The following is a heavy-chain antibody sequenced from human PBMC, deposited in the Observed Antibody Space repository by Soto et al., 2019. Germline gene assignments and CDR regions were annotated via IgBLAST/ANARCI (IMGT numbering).Heavy chain of an antibody. D-gene: IGHD6-19*01. J-gene: IGHJ5*02. V-gene: IGHV3-23*01. Sequence: GGSLRLSCAASGFRFDSYAMTWVRQAPGKGLEWVSTITGNGAITYHADSVKGRFTISRDNSKNTLYLQMNSLRAEDTAVYYCAKVSGPGPWGQGTLVTVSS. CDR3: AKVSGPGP. CDR1: GFRFDSYA. CDR2: ITGNGAIT.